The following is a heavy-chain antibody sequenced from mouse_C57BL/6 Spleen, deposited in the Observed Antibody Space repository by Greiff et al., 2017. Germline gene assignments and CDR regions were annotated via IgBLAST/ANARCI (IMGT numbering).Heavy chain of an antibody. V-gene: IGHV1-85*01. D-gene: IGHD1-1*01. CDR1: GYTFTSYD. Sequence: QVQLQQSGPELVKPGASVKLSCKASGYTFTSYDINWVKQRPGQGLEWIGWIYPRDGSTKYNEKFKGKATLTVDTSSSTAYMELHSLTSEDSAVYFCARRGYGSSYRYWYFDVWGTGTTVTVSS. CDR2: IYPRDGST. J-gene: IGHJ1*03. CDR3: ARRGYGSSYRYWYFDV.